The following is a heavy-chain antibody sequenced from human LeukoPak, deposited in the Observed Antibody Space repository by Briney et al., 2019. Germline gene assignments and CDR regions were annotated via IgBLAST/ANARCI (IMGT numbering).Heavy chain of an antibody. J-gene: IGHJ4*02. Sequence: SETLSLTCTVSGGSISSSYYYWSWIRQPPGKGLEWLGTIYYSGSTYYNPSLKSRVTISVDTSKNQFSLKLSSVTAPDTAVYYCARHEDRNWYFDHWGQGTLVTVSS. D-gene: IGHD1-1*01. V-gene: IGHV4-39*01. CDR2: IYYSGST. CDR3: ARHEDRNWYFDH. CDR1: GGSISSSYYY.